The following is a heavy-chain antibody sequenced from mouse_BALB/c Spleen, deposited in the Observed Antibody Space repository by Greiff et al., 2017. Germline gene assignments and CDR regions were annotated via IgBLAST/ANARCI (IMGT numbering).Heavy chain of an antibody. V-gene: IGHV3-6*02. J-gene: IGHJ4*01. CDR3: ARDRAPRAMDY. Sequence: EVQLPQSGPGLVKPSQSLSLTCSVTGYSITSGYYWNWIRQFPGNKLEWMGYISYDGSNNYNPSLKNRISITRDTSKNQFFLKLNSVTTEDTATYYCARDRAPRAMDYWGQGTSVTVSS. CDR2: ISYDGSN. CDR1: GYSITSGYY.